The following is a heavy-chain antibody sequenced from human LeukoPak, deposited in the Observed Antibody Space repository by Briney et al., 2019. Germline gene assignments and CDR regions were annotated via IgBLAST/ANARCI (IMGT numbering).Heavy chain of an antibody. CDR3: VKGGLYGAYYFDY. CDR2: ISCSGGST. D-gene: IGHD4-17*01. CDR1: GFTFSSYA. V-gene: IGHV3-23*01. J-gene: IGHJ4*02. Sequence: GASLTLSCAASGFTFSSYAMSWVRQAPGKGLEWVAGISCSGGSTYYAASVKGRCTISRDNSKYTLYLQMNSLRADDPALYYCVKGGLYGAYYFDYWGQGTLVTVSS.